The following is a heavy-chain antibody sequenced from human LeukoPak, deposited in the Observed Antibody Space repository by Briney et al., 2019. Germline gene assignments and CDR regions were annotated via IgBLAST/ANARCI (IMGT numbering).Heavy chain of an antibody. CDR1: GYTFTSYG. Sequence: ASVKVSCKASGYTFTSYGISWVRQAPGQGLEWMGWISAYNGNTNYAQKLQGRVTMTTDTSTSTAYMELRSLRSDDTAMYYYARAVMDYGDYEGGYWGQGTLVTVSS. CDR2: ISAYNGNT. D-gene: IGHD4-17*01. V-gene: IGHV1-18*01. J-gene: IGHJ4*02. CDR3: ARAVMDYGDYEGGY.